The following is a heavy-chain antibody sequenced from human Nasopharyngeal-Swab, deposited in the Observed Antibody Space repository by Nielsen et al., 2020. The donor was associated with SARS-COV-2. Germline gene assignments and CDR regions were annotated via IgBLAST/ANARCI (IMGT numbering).Heavy chain of an antibody. V-gene: IGHV3-74*01. Sequence: GVLKISCAASGFTINTYWMFWVRQAPGKGLVWVSHIDVDGSTTNYADSVQGRFTISRDNAKNTLSLQMNSLRDEDSAMYYCTRGGYTHSMDVWGQGTTVTVSS. CDR3: TRGGYTHSMDV. J-gene: IGHJ6*02. CDR1: GFTINTYW. D-gene: IGHD5-18*01. CDR2: IDVDGSTT.